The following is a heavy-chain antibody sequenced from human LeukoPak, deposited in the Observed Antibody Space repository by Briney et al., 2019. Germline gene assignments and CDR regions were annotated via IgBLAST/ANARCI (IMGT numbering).Heavy chain of an antibody. J-gene: IGHJ4*02. Sequence: GGSLRLSCAVSGFTFSKCGMHWVRQAPGKGLEWVAFIRNDGRNKYYGDSVKGRFTISRDNYRNTLYLQMNSLRPEDTAVYYCARELQLERLAFGKEGSAFDYWGQGTLVIVSS. CDR1: GFTFSKCG. CDR2: IRNDGRNK. V-gene: IGHV3-30*02. D-gene: IGHD1-1*01. CDR3: ARELQLERLAFGKEGSAFDY.